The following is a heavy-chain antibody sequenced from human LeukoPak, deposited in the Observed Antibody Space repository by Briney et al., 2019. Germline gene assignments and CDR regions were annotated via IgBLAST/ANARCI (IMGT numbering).Heavy chain of an antibody. D-gene: IGHD3-16*02. Sequence: SETLSLTCAVYGGSFNAYYWTWIRQTPGKGLEWIGEINHSGNTNYNPSLESRVTISADTSKNQFSLNLGSVTAADTAIYYCARGLRFIQGPGYYYMDVWGKGTTVAVSS. J-gene: IGHJ6*03. CDR3: ARGLRFIQGPGYYYMDV. CDR1: GGSFNAYY. CDR2: INHSGNT. V-gene: IGHV4-34*01.